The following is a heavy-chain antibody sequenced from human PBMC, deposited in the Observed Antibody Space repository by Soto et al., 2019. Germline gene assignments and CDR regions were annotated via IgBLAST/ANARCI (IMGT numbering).Heavy chain of an antibody. V-gene: IGHV4-39*01. J-gene: IGHJ3*02. Sequence: PSETLSLTCAVYGGSISSSSYYWGWIRQPPGKGLEWIGSIYYSGSTYYNPSLKSRVTISVDTSKNQFSLKLSSVTAADTAVYYCARHAQNAFDIWGQGTMVTVSS. CDR1: GGSISSSSYY. CDR3: ARHAQNAFDI. CDR2: IYYSGST.